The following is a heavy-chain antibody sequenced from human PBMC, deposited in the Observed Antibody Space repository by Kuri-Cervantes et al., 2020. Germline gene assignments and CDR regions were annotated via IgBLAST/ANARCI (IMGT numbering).Heavy chain of an antibody. CDR1: GFTFSKSG. Sequence: GESLKISCAASGFTFSKSGMSWVRQAPGKGLEWVSTINDNGRNTHYADSVKGRFTISRDNSKNTLYLQMNSLRAEDTAVYYCAKDRGSGWYDFDYWGQGTLVTVSS. J-gene: IGHJ4*02. V-gene: IGHV3-23*01. D-gene: IGHD6-19*01. CDR3: AKDRGSGWYDFDY. CDR2: INDNGRNT.